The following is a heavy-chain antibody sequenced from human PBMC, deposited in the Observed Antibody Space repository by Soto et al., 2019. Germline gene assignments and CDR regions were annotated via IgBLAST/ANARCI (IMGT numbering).Heavy chain of an antibody. J-gene: IGHJ4*02. CDR2: IKGEADGGTT. D-gene: IGHD3-22*01. V-gene: IGHV3-15*01. CDR1: GFTFNNAW. Sequence: SLRLSCAASGFTFNNAWMSWVRQAPGKGLEWVGRIKGEADGGTTDYAAPVKGRITISRDHSKDTLYLQMNSLKTEDTAVYYCTTGLSNGYYNFDYWGQGTPVTVSS. CDR3: TTGLSNGYYNFDY.